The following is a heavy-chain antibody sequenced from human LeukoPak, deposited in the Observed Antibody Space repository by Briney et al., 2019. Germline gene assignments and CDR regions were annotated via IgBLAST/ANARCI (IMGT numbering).Heavy chain of an antibody. V-gene: IGHV3-48*03. CDR3: AELGITMIGGV. D-gene: IGHD3-10*02. Sequence: GGSLRLSCAASGFTFSSYEMNWVRQAPGKGLEWVSYISSSGSTIYYADSVRGRFTISRDNAKNSLYLQMNSLRAEDRAVYYCAELGITMIGGVWGKGTTVTISS. J-gene: IGHJ6*04. CDR2: ISSSGSTI. CDR1: GFTFSSYE.